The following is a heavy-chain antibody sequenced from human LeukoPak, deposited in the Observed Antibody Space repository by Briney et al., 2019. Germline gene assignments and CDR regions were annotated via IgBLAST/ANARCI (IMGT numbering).Heavy chain of an antibody. CDR1: GGSFSGYH. V-gene: IGHV4-34*01. CDR2: INHSGST. CDR3: ARQTGSGLFILP. J-gene: IGHJ4*02. Sequence: SETLSLTCAVYGGSFSGYHWSWIRQPPGKGLEWIGEINHSGSTNYNPSLKSRVTISVDTSKNQFSLKLSSVTAADTAVYYCARQTGSGLFILPGGQGTLITVSS. D-gene: IGHD3/OR15-3a*01.